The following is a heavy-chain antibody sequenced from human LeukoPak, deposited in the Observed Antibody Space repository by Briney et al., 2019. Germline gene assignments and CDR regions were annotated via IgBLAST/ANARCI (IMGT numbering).Heavy chain of an antibody. V-gene: IGHV3-20*04. CDR1: GFTFDDYG. D-gene: IGHD3-22*01. J-gene: IGHJ4*02. CDR3: ARASQNYYYDSSGYQDY. CDR2: INWNGGST. Sequence: PGGSLRLSCAASGFTFDDYGMSWVRQAPGKGLEWVSGINWNGGSTGYADSVKGRFTISRDNAKNSLYLQMNSLRAEDTALYYCARASQNYYYDSSGYQDYWGQGTLVTVSS.